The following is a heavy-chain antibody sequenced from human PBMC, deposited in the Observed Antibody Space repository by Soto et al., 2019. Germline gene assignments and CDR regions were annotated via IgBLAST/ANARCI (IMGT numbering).Heavy chain of an antibody. D-gene: IGHD3-3*01. CDR2: IKQDGSEK. CDR3: ARESRRYDFWSGYSHLGWFDP. Sequence: EVQLVESGGGLVQPGGSLRLSCAASGFTFSSYWMSWVRQAPGKGLEWVANIKQDGSEKYYVDSVKGRFTISRDNAKNSLYLQMNSLRAEDTAVYYCARESRRYDFWSGYSHLGWFDPWGQGTLVTVSS. CDR1: GFTFSSYW. J-gene: IGHJ5*02. V-gene: IGHV3-7*05.